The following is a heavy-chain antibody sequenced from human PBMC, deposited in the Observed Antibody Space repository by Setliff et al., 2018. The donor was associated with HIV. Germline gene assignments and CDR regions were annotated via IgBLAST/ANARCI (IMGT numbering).Heavy chain of an antibody. CDR1: GFTFSSYE. V-gene: IGHV3-48*03. CDR3: ARSRAAGFDY. D-gene: IGHD6-13*01. Sequence: GGSLRLSCAASGFTFSSYEMNWVRQAPGKGLEWVSYISASGSTIYYADSVKGRFTISRDNAKNSLYLQMNSLRAEDTAVYYCARSRAAGFDYWGQGTLVTVSS. J-gene: IGHJ4*02. CDR2: ISASGSTI.